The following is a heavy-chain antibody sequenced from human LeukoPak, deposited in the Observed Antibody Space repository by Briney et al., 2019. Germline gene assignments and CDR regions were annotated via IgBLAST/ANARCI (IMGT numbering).Heavy chain of an antibody. D-gene: IGHD2-15*01. CDR3: VRGGGRRTLAVVATKGGVDY. Sequence: GGSLRLSCAASGFTFSSYGMHWVRQAPGKGLEWVAFIRYDGSNKYYADSVKGRFTISRDNSKNTLYLQMNSLRAEDTAVYYCVRGGGRRTLAVVATKGGVDYWGQGTLVTVSS. CDR2: IRYDGSNK. V-gene: IGHV3-30*02. CDR1: GFTFSSYG. J-gene: IGHJ4*02.